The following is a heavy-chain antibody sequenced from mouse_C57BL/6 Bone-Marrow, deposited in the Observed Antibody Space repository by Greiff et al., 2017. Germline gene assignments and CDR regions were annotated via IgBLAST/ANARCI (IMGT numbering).Heavy chain of an antibody. CDR2: IWSGGSS. CDR1: GFSFTSYG. CDR3: AREMWAWFAY. V-gene: IGHV2-2*01. Sequence: QVQLQQSGPGLVQPSQSLSITCTVSGFSFTSYGVHWVRQSPGKGLEWLGVIWSGGSSDYYAAFISGLSISKDNSKRQVFFKMNSAQADDTAIYYCAREMWAWFAYWGQGTLVTVSA. J-gene: IGHJ3*01.